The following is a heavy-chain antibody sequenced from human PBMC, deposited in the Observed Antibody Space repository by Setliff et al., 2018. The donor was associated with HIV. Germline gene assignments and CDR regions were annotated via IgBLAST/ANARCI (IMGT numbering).Heavy chain of an antibody. CDR1: GYTFDTFG. Sequence: GASVKVSCKASGYTFDTFGINWVRQAPGQGLEWMGWISAYNGNKNYAQKLQGRVTMTTDTSTSTAYMELRSLSSDDTAVYYCARGRGRYYDSRSYLDYWGQGTLVTVS. J-gene: IGHJ4*02. D-gene: IGHD3-22*01. CDR3: ARGRGRYYDSRSYLDY. V-gene: IGHV1-18*01. CDR2: ISAYNGNK.